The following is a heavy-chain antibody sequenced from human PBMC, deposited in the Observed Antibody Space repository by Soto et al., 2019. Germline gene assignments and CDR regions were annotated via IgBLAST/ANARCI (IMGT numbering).Heavy chain of an antibody. Sequence: QVQLVQSGAEVKKPGSSVKVSCKASGGTFSSYAISWVRQAPGQGLEWMGGIIPIFGTANYAQKFQGRVTITADESTSTAYMELSSLRSEDTAVYYCAMGPYSYAREVGYYFDYWGQGTLVTVSS. J-gene: IGHJ4*02. CDR2: IIPIFGTA. CDR1: GGTFSSYA. CDR3: AMGPYSYAREVGYYFDY. V-gene: IGHV1-69*01. D-gene: IGHD5-18*01.